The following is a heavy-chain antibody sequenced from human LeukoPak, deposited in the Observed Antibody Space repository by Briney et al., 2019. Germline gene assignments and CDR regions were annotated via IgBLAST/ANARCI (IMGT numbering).Heavy chain of an antibody. D-gene: IGHD3-22*01. J-gene: IGHJ3*02. CDR2: VYSGGST. CDR1: GFTVSSDY. Sequence: GGSLRLSCAASGFTVSSDYMTWVRQAPGKGLKWVSFVYSGGSTYYEDSVKGRFTISRDSSKNTLFLQMNSLRVGDTAVYYCARAGYYDSSGFYAPDAFDIWGQGTVVTVSS. CDR3: ARAGYYDSSGFYAPDAFDI. V-gene: IGHV3-53*01.